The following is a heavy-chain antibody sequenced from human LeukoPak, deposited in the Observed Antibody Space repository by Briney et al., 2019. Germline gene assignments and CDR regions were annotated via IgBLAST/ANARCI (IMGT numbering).Heavy chain of an antibody. CDR1: GFTFSDYN. V-gene: IGHV3-30-3*01. D-gene: IGHD3-16*01. CDR3: VRGRGGDGSTY. CDR2: MSPDGNKK. Sequence: GGSLRLSCAASGFTFSDYNMHWVRQAPGKGLDWVALMSPDGNKKYYADSVKGRFTVSRDNAKNTMSLQMNSLSADDTSVYYCVRGRGGDGSTYWGQGTLVTVSS. J-gene: IGHJ4*02.